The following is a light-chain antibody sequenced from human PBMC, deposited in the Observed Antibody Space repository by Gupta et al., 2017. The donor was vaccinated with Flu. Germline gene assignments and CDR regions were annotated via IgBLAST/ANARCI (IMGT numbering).Light chain of an antibody. Sequence: RATSSYSANQNVDSNKVAWYQQKPGQAPRPLMLSASSRATGVPDRFSGSGSGTDFTLTISRLEPEDVAVYFCHQCSSSPPTFGQGTKLEI. CDR1: QNVDSNK. V-gene: IGKV3-20*01. CDR2: SAS. CDR3: HQCSSSPPT. J-gene: IGKJ2*01.